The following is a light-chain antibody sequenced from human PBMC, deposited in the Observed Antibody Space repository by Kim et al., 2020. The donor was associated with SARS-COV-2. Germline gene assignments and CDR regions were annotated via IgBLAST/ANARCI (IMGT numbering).Light chain of an antibody. Sequence: DKYACWYQQKPGQSPVLAIYQDSKRPSGIPERFSGSNSGNPATLTISGTQAMDEADYYCQAWDSSTEEVFGGGTQLTVL. CDR1: DKY. CDR2: QDS. V-gene: IGLV3-1*01. CDR3: QAWDSSTEEV. J-gene: IGLJ2*01.